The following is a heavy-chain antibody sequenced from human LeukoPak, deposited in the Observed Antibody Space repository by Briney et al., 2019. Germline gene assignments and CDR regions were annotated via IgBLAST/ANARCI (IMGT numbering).Heavy chain of an antibody. CDR3: ARGGGLDV. CDR2: ISSSSTTM. CDR1: GFTFSTYN. Sequence: GGSLRLSCAASGFTFSTYNMNWVRQAPGKGPEWISYISSSSTTMSYAGSVKGRFTISRDNAKNSLYLQMSNLRAEDTAVYFCARGGGLDVWGQGATVTVSS. D-gene: IGHD3-16*01. V-gene: IGHV3-48*01. J-gene: IGHJ6*02.